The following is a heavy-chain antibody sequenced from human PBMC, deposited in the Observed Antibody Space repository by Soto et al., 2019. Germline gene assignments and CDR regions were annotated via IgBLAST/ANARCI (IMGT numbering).Heavy chain of an antibody. D-gene: IGHD6-19*01. Sequence: QVHLVQSGAEVKKPGASVKLYCKASGYTFSNYGIHWVRQAPGQRLEWMGWINAGNGNTKYSEKFQGRVTMTRDTSARTAYMELSSLRSEDTAVYFCASSGYSSGWYHWYFDFWGRGTLVTVSS. J-gene: IGHJ2*01. CDR2: INAGNGNT. V-gene: IGHV1-3*01. CDR3: ASSGYSSGWYHWYFDF. CDR1: GYTFSNYG.